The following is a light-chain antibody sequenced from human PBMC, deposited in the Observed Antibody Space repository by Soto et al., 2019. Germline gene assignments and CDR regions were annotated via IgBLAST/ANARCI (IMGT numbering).Light chain of an antibody. J-gene: IGKJ1*01. CDR2: AAS. V-gene: IGKV1-17*01. CDR3: QQRSNWPPT. Sequence: MTQSPSSLSASVGEKTIITCRSSRDVGSDVSWYQQKPGQAPKLLIYAASNLYTGVPSRFSGSRSGTEFTLTISSLQPEDFAVYYCQQRSNWPPTFGQGTKV. CDR1: RDVGSD.